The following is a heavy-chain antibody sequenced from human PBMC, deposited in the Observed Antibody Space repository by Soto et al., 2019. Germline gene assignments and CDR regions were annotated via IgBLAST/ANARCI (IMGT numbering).Heavy chain of an antibody. Sequence: SETLSLTCAVSGYSIISGYYWGFIRQPPGKGLEWIGSIYHSGSTYYNPSLKSRVTISVDTSKNQFSLKLSSVTAADTAVYYCARERITIFGVVRGGHFDYWGQGTLVTVSS. D-gene: IGHD3-3*01. V-gene: IGHV4-38-2*02. CDR1: GYSIISGYY. CDR3: ARERITIFGVVRGGHFDY. CDR2: IYHSGST. J-gene: IGHJ4*02.